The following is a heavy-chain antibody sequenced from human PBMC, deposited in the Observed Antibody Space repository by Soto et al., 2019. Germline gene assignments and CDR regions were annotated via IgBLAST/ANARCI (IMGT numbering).Heavy chain of an antibody. Sequence: TQPVSITGASSGGSVSSNSAAWNWIKKSPSRGLEWLGRTYYRSKWYNDYAVSVKSRITINPDTSKNQFSLQLNSVTPEDTAVYYCARAIFEGSSWYVGGYSSGWSNGMDVWGQGTTVTVFS. D-gene: IGHD6-19*01. V-gene: IGHV6-1*01. CDR3: ARAIFEGSSWYVGGYSSGWSNGMDV. J-gene: IGHJ6*02. CDR2: TYYRSKWYN. CDR1: GGSVSSNSAA.